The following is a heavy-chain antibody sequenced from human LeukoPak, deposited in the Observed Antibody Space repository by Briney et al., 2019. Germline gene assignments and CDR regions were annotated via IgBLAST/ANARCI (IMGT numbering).Heavy chain of an antibody. CDR1: GDSISSAFYY. V-gene: IGHV4-31*03. J-gene: IGHJ3*02. Sequence: PSQTLSLTCTVSGDSISSAFYYWSSIRQHPGKGLQWIGYIYHSGTTYYNPSLKTRVTMSLDTSRNQFSLKVYSVTAADTAVYYCARNLGAVVTPGWAYDIWGQGTMVTVSS. CDR2: IYHSGTT. D-gene: IGHD4-23*01. CDR3: ARNLGAVVTPGWAYDI.